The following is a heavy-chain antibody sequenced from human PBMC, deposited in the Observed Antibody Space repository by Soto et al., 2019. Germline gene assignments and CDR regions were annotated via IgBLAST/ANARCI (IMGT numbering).Heavy chain of an antibody. D-gene: IGHD2-2*01. J-gene: IGHJ5*02. CDR1: GASIGSGDDY. CDR2: ISDSGST. Sequence: SETLSLTCSVSGASIGSGDDYWAWIRPSPGKRLEWIGYISDSGSTFYNPSLNSQLTIALEPTNSLISLKLNSLTAADPAAYCCAKYHPPEFDPWGQGILVTVSS. CDR3: AKYHPPEFDP. V-gene: IGHV4-30-4*08.